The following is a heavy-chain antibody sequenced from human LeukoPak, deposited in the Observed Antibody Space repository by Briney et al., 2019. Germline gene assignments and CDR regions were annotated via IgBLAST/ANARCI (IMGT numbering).Heavy chain of an antibody. V-gene: IGHV1-69*13. D-gene: IGHD2-15*01. CDR1: GGTFSSYA. CDR2: IIPVFGTA. J-gene: IGHJ3*02. CDR3: ARDRVVGLGIDNAFDI. Sequence: SVTVSCKASGGTFSSYAISWERQAPGQGLEWMGGIIPVFGTANCAQKFQGRLTITADESTSTAYMELSSLRSEDTAVYYCARDRVVGLGIDNAFDIWGHGTMVTVSS.